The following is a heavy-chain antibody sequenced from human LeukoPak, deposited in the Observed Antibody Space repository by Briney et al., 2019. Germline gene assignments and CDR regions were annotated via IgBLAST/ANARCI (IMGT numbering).Heavy chain of an antibody. CDR1: GYTFTGYY. V-gene: IGHV1-2*02. J-gene: IGHJ4*02. CDR2: INPNSGGT. Sequence: ASVKVSCKASGYTFTGYYMHWVRQAPGQGLEWMAWINPNSGGTHYAQNFHDGITMTRDTSISTAYMELSRLRSDDTAIYYCARANALYCSSTSCLFDYWGQGTLVTVSS. CDR3: ARANALYCSSTSCLFDY. D-gene: IGHD2-2*01.